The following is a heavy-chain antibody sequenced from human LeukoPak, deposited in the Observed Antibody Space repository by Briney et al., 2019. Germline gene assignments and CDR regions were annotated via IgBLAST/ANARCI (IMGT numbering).Heavy chain of an antibody. J-gene: IGHJ5*02. D-gene: IGHD2-15*01. CDR3: ARLVVVAATWFDP. CDR1: GFTVSSNY. Sequence: GGSLRLSCAASGFTVSSNYMSWVRQAPGKGLEWVSVIYSGSSTYYADSVKGRFTISRDNSKNTLYLQMNSLRAEDTAVYYCARLVVVAATWFDPWGQGTLVTVSS. V-gene: IGHV3-66*04. CDR2: IYSGSST.